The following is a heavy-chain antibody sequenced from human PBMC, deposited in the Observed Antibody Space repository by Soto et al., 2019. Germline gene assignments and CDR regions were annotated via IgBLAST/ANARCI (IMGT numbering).Heavy chain of an antibody. Sequence: QLQQWGAGLLKPSETLSLTCAVYNGSFSKYYWHWIRQSPGKGLEWIGEINQSGATNYNPYLKSRVTISVDTSKNQFSLKLKSLTAADTAVYYCARGYYYASGRSFPYWGQGTLVPVAS. D-gene: IGHD3-10*01. CDR3: ARGYYYASGRSFPY. CDR1: NGSFSKYY. J-gene: IGHJ4*02. V-gene: IGHV4-34*01. CDR2: INQSGAT.